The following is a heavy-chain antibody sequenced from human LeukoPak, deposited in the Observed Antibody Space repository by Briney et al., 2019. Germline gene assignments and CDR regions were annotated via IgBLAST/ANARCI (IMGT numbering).Heavy chain of an antibody. CDR1: GYTFTSYG. J-gene: IGHJ3*02. V-gene: IGHV1-18*01. CDR2: ISAYNGNT. Sequence: ASVKVSCKASGYTFTSYGISWVRQAPGQGLEWMGWISAYNGNTNYAQKLQGRVTMTTDTSTSTAYMELRSLRSDDTAVYYCARGWGYCSSTSCFIDAFDIWGQGTMATVSS. D-gene: IGHD2-2*01. CDR3: ARGWGYCSSTSCFIDAFDI.